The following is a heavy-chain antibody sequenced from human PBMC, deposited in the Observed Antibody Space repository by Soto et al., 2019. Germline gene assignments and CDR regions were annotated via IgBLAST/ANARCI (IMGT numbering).Heavy chain of an antibody. CDR2: IIPILGIA. J-gene: IGHJ4*02. D-gene: IGHD3-22*01. CDR3: AAAYDSSGYSL. V-gene: IGHV1-69*02. Sequence: SSVKVSCKASGGTFSSYTISWVRQAPGQGLEWMGRIIPILGIANYAQKFQGRVTITADKSTSTAYMELSSLRSEDTAVYYCAAAYDSSGYSLWGQGTLVTVSS. CDR1: GGTFSSYT.